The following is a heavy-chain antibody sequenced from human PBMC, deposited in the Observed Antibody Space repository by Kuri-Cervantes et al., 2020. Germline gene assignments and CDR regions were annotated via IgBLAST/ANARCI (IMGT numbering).Heavy chain of an antibody. Sequence: SETLSLTCTVSGGPISSSSYYWGWIRQPPGKGLEWIGSIYYSGSTNYNPSLKSRVTISVDTSKNQFSLKLSSVTAADTAVYYCARERITMARGVTWFDPWGQGTLVTVSS. D-gene: IGHD3-10*01. V-gene: IGHV4-39*07. CDR2: IYYSGST. CDR3: ARERITMARGVTWFDP. CDR1: GGPISSSSYY. J-gene: IGHJ5*02.